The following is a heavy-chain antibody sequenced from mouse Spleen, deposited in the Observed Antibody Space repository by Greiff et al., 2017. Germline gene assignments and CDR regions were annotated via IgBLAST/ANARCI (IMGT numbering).Heavy chain of an antibody. CDR3: ASGYDYDLYAMDY. CDR1: GYSFTGYN. CDR2: IDPYNGGT. D-gene: IGHD2-4*01. Sequence: VQLQQSGPELEKPGASVKISCKASGYSFTGYNMNLVKQSNGKSLEWIGNIDPYNGGTSYNQKFKGKATLTVDKSSSTAFMHLNSLTSEDSAVYYCASGYDYDLYAMDYWGQGTSVTVSS. J-gene: IGHJ4*01. V-gene: IGHV1S135*01.